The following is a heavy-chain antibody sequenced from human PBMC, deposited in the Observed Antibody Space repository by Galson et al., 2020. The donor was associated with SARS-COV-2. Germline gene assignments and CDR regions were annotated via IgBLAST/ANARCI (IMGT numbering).Heavy chain of an antibody. CDR1: GTSISSGSYS. CDR3: ARLHYGEYAPEAFDI. D-gene: IGHD4-17*01. V-gene: IGHV4-30-2*01. J-gene: IGHJ3*02. Sequence: SETLSLTCAVSGTSISSGSYSWNWIRQPPGTGLAWIGYISHSGGTYYNPSLKSRVTISGDRSKNQFSLRLSSVTAADTAVYYCARLHYGEYAPEAFDIWGPGTRVTVAS. CDR2: ISHSGGT.